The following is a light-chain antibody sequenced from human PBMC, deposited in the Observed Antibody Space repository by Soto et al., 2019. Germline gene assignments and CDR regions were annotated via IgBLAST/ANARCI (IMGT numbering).Light chain of an antibody. CDR2: DAS. V-gene: IGKV3-11*01. J-gene: IGKJ4*01. Sequence: EIVLTQSPATLSLSPGERATVSCRASQSVSRYLAWYQQKPGQAPRLLIYDASDRATGIPPRFSGSGSGTDFTLTTSSLEPEDFAVYYCQQRTDWPLTFGGGTKVEIK. CDR3: QQRTDWPLT. CDR1: QSVSRY.